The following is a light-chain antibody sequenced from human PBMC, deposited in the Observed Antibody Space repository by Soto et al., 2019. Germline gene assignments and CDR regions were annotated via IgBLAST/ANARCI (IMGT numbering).Light chain of an antibody. Sequence: IVLTHSPATLSLSPEERATLSCRASQSVSSHLAWYQQKPGQSPRLLIYDASNRATGIPARFSGSGSGTDFTLTISSLEPEDFAFYFCQQRSHWPTFGQGTKVDI. J-gene: IGKJ1*01. CDR1: QSVSSH. CDR3: QQRSHWPT. V-gene: IGKV3-11*01. CDR2: DAS.